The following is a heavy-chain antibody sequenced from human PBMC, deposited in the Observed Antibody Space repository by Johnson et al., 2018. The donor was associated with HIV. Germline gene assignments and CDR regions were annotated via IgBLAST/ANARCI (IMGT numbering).Heavy chain of an antibody. D-gene: IGHD5-18*01. CDR3: AKDEGYGKFDAFDI. CDR2: IRYDGSDR. V-gene: IGHV3-30*02. Sequence: QVQLVESGGGVVQPGGSLRLSCAVSGFTFTSYGMHWVRQAPGKGLEWVAFIRYDGSDRYYADSVKGRFTISRDNSKYTLYLQMNSVRAEDTAVFYCAKDEGYGKFDAFDIWGQGTMVTVSS. CDR1: GFTFTSYG. J-gene: IGHJ3*02.